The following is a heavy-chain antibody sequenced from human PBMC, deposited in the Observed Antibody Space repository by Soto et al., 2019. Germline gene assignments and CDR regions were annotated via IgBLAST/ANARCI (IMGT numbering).Heavy chain of an antibody. J-gene: IGHJ6*02. V-gene: IGHV4-39*07. Sequence: PSETLSLTCTVSGDSVSSSYYYWGWIRQPPGKGLEWIGSIFYSGSTYYNPSLKSRVTISVDTSKNQFSLKLSSVTAADTAVYYCAREPRLGVLSLLGPDLYGMDVWGQGTTVTVSS. CDR2: IFYSGST. CDR1: GDSVSSSYYY. D-gene: IGHD3-16*02. CDR3: AREPRLGVLSLLGPDLYGMDV.